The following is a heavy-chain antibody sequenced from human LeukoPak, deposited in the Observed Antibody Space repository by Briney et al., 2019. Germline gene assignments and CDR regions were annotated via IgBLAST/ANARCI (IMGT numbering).Heavy chain of an antibody. CDR1: GYTLTELS. D-gene: IGHD4-23*01. CDR2: ISAYNGNT. J-gene: IGHJ4*02. V-gene: IGHV1-2*02. CDR3: ARDLYGGTSATFDY. Sequence: ASVKVSCKVSGYTLTELSMHWVRQAPGKGLEWMGWISAYNGNTNYAQKFQGRVTMTSDTSISSAYMELSRLRSDDRAVYYCARDLYGGTSATFDYWGQGTLVTVSS.